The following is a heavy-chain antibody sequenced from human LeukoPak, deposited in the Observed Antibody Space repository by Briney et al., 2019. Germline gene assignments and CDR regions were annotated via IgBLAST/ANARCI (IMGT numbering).Heavy chain of an antibody. J-gene: IGHJ5*02. Sequence: SVKVSCKASVGTFSSYAISWVRQAPGQGLEWMGGIIPIFGTANYAQKCQGRVTITADESPSTAYMELSSLRSEDTAVYYWARDLVKGIWFGRGNNWFDPWGQGTLVTVSS. CDR2: IIPIFGTA. V-gene: IGHV1-69*01. CDR3: ARDLVKGIWFGRGNNWFDP. CDR1: VGTFSSYA. D-gene: IGHD3-10*01.